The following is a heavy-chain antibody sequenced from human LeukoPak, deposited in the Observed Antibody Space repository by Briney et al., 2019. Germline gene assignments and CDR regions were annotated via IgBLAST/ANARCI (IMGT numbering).Heavy chain of an antibody. CDR3: ARFYRGVDY. Sequence: SGPTLVNPTQTLTPTCTFSGFSLSSSGGRVCCIRQPPGKALEWLAVTYWNDDKRYSPSLKTRLTIVKDTSRNQVVLTMTNMDPVDTATYYCARFYRGVDYWGQGTLVTVSS. CDR1: GFSLSSSGGR. D-gene: IGHD1-26*01. CDR2: TYWNDDK. J-gene: IGHJ4*02. V-gene: IGHV2-5*01.